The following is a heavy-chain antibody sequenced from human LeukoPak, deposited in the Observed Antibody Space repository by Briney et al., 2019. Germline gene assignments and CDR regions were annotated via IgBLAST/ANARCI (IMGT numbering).Heavy chain of an antibody. J-gene: IGHJ4*02. CDR2: INHSGST. CDR1: GGSFSGYY. D-gene: IGHD3-22*01. V-gene: IGHV4-34*01. CDR3: ARGRGGYEVLVHFDY. Sequence: PSETLSLTCAVYGGSFSGYYWSWIRQPPGKGLEWIGEINHSGSTNYNPSLKSRVTISVDTSKNQFSLKLSSVTAADTAVYYCARGRGGYEVLVHFDYWGQGTLVTVSS.